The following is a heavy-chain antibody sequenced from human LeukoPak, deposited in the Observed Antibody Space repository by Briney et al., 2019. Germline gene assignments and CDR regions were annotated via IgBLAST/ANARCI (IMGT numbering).Heavy chain of an antibody. CDR2: IWYDGSNK. V-gene: IGHV3-33*01. CDR3: ARDEQTYYYDSSGYYPDY. D-gene: IGHD3-22*01. J-gene: IGHJ4*02. CDR1: GFTFSSYG. Sequence: AGGSLRLSCAASGFTFSSYGMHWVRQAPGKGLGWVAVIWYDGSNKYYADSVKGRFTISRDNSKNTLYLQMSSLRAEDTAVYYCARDEQTYYYDSSGYYPDYWGQGTLVTVSS.